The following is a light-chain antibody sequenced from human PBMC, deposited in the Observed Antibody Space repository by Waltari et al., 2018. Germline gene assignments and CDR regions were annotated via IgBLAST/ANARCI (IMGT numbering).Light chain of an antibody. CDR1: HSICDN. Sequence: DIHMTQAPPSLSAPVGDRVTLPCRASHSICDNLNWYQQKPGKAPGVLIFAAFNLQSGIPARFGGSCSRTDFTLNINTLQTDDVATYYCQTTHSSPYPFGQGARVEI. CDR3: QTTHSSPYP. J-gene: IGKJ2*01. V-gene: IGKV1-39*01. CDR2: AAF.